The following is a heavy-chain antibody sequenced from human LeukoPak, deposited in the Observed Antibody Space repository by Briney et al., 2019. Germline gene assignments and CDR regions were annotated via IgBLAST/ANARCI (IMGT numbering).Heavy chain of an antibody. CDR1: GGSISSGDYY. CDR2: IYYSGST. V-gene: IGHV4-30-4*08. Sequence: SETLSLTCTVSGGSISSGDYYWSRIRQPPGKGLEWIGYIYYSGSTYYNPSLKSRVTISVDTSKNQFSLKLSSVTAADTAVYYCARWCTSCYTIQTWGQESLVTVSS. J-gene: IGHJ5*02. D-gene: IGHD2-2*02. CDR3: ARWCTSCYTIQT.